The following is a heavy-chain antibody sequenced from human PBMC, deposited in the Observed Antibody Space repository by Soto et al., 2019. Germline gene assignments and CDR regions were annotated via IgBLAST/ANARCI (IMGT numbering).Heavy chain of an antibody. CDR2: VYYSGRT. J-gene: IGHJ5*02. D-gene: IGHD3-3*01. CDR3: AREVASSPIFGVVTNTFNP. V-gene: IGHV4-30-4*01. Sequence: PSETLSLTCTVSGGSINSGDYYWSWIRQTPGKGLEWIGYVYYSGRTYYNPSLKSRLSMTIDTSKKQFSLKLDSMTAADTAVYHCAREVASSPIFGVVTNTFNPWGLGTLVTVSS. CDR1: GGSINSGDYY.